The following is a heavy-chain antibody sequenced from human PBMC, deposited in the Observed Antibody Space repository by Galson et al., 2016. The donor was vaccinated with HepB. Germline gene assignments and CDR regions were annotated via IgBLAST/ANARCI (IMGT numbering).Heavy chain of an antibody. D-gene: IGHD2-2*03. V-gene: IGHV3-53*01. CDR2: IEIEYDS. CDR1: GFTVSSHD. Sequence: SLRLSCAVSGFTVSSHDMTWVRQAPGEGLESVSVIEIEYDSYYADSVKGRFTVSKDNSKNTFYLQMNSLRAEDTAVYYCVSWISLVSYWGQGTLVTVSS. CDR3: VSWISLVSY. J-gene: IGHJ4*02.